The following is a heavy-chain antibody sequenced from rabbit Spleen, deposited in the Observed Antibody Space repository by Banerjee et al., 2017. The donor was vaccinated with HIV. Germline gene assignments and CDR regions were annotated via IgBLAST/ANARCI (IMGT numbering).Heavy chain of an antibody. D-gene: IGHD1-1*01. J-gene: IGHJ6*01. CDR2: IEAGTSGFT. Sequence: QAQLVASGGGLIQPAGSMPITCDASGASFSVSYFMCWVRPAPGKGLEWIACIEAGTSGFTYSANWAKGRFTSSMTSSTTVTLQMTSLTAADTATYFCARDTSSSFSSYGMDLWGPGTLVTVS. CDR1: GASFSVSYF. V-gene: IGHV1S45*01. CDR3: ARDTSSSFSSYGMDL.